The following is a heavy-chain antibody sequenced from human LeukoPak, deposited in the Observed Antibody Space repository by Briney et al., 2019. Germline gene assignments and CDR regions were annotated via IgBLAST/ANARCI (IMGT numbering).Heavy chain of an antibody. V-gene: IGHV3-66*02. CDR3: ARTVTTGL. Sequence: GGSLRLSCAASGFSVSSSYMSWVRQAPGKGPEWVSVIYSGGTTNYADSVKGRFTISRDNSKNTLYLQMNCLRLEDTAVYYCARTVTTGLWGQGTLVTVSS. CDR2: IYSGGTT. CDR1: GFSVSSSY. D-gene: IGHD4-17*01. J-gene: IGHJ4*02.